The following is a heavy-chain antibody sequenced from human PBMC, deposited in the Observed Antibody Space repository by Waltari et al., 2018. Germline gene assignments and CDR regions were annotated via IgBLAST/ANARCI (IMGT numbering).Heavy chain of an antibody. CDR2: INPNSGGT. J-gene: IGHJ4*02. D-gene: IGHD6-13*01. CDR1: GYTFTGYY. V-gene: IGHV1-2*02. Sequence: QVQLVQSGAEVKKPGASVQVSCKASGYTFTGYYMHWVRQAPGQGLEWMGWINPNSGGTNYAQKFQGRVTMTRDTSISTAYMELSRLRSDDTAVYYCARNLRRIAAAGIYYFDYWGQGTLVTVSS. CDR3: ARNLRRIAAAGIYYFDY.